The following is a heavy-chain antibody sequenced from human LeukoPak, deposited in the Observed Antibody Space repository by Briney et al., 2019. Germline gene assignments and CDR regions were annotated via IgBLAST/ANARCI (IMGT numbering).Heavy chain of an antibody. J-gene: IGHJ3*02. CDR3: ARDHSGSYFSKLDAFDI. V-gene: IGHV4-38-2*02. Sequence: SETLSLTCAVSGYSISSGYYWGWIRQPPGKGLEWIGSIYHSGSTYYNPSLKSRVTISVDTSKNQFSLKLSSLTAADTAVYYCARDHSGSYFSKLDAFDIMGQGTMVTVSS. D-gene: IGHD1-26*01. CDR1: GYSISSGYY. CDR2: IYHSGST.